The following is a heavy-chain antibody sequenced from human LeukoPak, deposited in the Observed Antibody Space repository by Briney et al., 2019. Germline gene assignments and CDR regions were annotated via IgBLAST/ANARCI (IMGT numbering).Heavy chain of an antibody. CDR2: IIPIFGTA. CDR1: GGTFSSYA. V-gene: IGHV1-69*13. CDR3: ARATRGYSYGLRGGYYDSSGYYAEDY. J-gene: IGHJ4*02. Sequence: SVKVSCKASGGTFSSYAISWVRQAPGQGLEWMGGIIPIFGTASYAQKFQGRVTITADESTSTAYLELSSLGSEDTAVYYCARATRGYSYGLRGGYYDSSGYYAEDYWGQGTLVTVSS. D-gene: IGHD3-22*01.